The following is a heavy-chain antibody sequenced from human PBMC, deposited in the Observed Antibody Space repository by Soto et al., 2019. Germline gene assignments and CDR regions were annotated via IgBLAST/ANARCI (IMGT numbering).Heavy chain of an antibody. CDR2: ITPMFGTA. CDR3: AQTLGSAVAGPGRFDL. V-gene: IGHV1-69*12. D-gene: IGHD6-19*01. Sequence: QVQLVQSGAEVKKPGSSVKVSCKASGGTFSRYAISWVRQAPGQGLEWMGGITPMFGTANYAQKFQGRVTISADEPTSTVHMEVRRLRSEDTAVHYCAQTLGSAVAGPGRFDLWGRGTLVSVSS. CDR1: GGTFSRYA. J-gene: IGHJ2*01.